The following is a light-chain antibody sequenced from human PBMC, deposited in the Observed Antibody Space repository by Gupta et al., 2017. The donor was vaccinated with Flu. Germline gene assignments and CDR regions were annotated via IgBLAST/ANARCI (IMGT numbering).Light chain of an antibody. Sequence: GTLSLSPGERATRSCRARQSVRSSYLAWYQQKPGQAPRLLIYGASSRATGIPDRFSGSGSGTEFTLTISRLEPEDFAVYYCQQYGSSPLTFGGGTKVEIK. J-gene: IGKJ4*01. CDR1: QSVRSSY. V-gene: IGKV3-20*01. CDR2: GAS. CDR3: QQYGSSPLT.